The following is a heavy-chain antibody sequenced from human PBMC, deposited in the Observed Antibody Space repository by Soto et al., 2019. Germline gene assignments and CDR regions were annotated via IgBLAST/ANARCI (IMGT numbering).Heavy chain of an antibody. CDR2: ISAYNGNT. CDR3: ASVADGDY. CDR1: GYTFTSYG. V-gene: IGHV1-18*01. Sequence: QVQLVQSGAEVKKPGASVKVSCKASGYTFTSYGISWVRQAPGQGLEWMGWISAYNGNTNYAQKLQGRVTMTTDTSTRPAHPALSSLRSDDTAVYSCASVADGDYWGQGTLVTVSS. D-gene: IGHD5-12*01. J-gene: IGHJ4*02.